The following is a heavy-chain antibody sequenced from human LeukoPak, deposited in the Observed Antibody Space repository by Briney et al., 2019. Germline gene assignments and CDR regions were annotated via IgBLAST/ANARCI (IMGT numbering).Heavy chain of an antibody. D-gene: IGHD4-17*01. J-gene: IGHJ4*02. CDR2: IKQDGSEK. V-gene: IGHV3-7*01. CDR1: GFTFSDYY. Sequence: GGSLRLSCAASGFTFSDYYMSWIRQAPGKGLEWVANIKQDGSEKYYVDSVKGRFTISRDNAKNSLYLQMNSLRAEDTAVYYCARDFTRDYLADYWGQGTLVTVSS. CDR3: ARDFTRDYLADY.